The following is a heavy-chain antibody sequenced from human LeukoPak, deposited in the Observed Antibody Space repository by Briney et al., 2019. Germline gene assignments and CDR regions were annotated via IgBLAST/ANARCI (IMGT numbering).Heavy chain of an antibody. J-gene: IGHJ3*02. Sequence: PGGSLRLSCAVSGFTFSRYRMHWVRQAPGKGLVWVSRFNSDGSNTRYADSVKGRFTISRDNSKNTLYLQMNSLRAEDTAVYYCAKEWRDGGNSEMGAFDIWGQGTMVTVSS. CDR3: AKEWRDGGNSEMGAFDI. D-gene: IGHD4-23*01. V-gene: IGHV3-74*01. CDR2: FNSDGSNT. CDR1: GFTFSRYR.